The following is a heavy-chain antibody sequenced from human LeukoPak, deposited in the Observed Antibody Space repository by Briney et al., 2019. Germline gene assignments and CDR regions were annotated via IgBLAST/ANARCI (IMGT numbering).Heavy chain of an antibody. Sequence: PSETLSLTCAVYGGSFSGYYWSWIRQSPGKGLEWIGEINHSGSTNYNPSLKSRVTISVDTSKNQFSLKLSSVTAADTAVYYCARGLESSRSVYWGQGTLVTVSS. CDR2: INHSGST. D-gene: IGHD6-6*01. CDR3: ARGLESSRSVY. CDR1: GGSFSGYY. J-gene: IGHJ4*02. V-gene: IGHV4-34*01.